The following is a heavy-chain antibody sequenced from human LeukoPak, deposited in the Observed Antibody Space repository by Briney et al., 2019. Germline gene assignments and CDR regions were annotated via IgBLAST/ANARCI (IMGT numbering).Heavy chain of an antibody. J-gene: IGHJ5*02. V-gene: IGHV4-61*02. CDR3: AKGAGPPWFDP. Sequence: SQTLSLTCTVSGDFISSGSYYWSWIRQPAGKGLEWIGRVYTLGRTDYHPSLKSRVSFSIDSSKNQFSLTLNSVTAADTAVYYCAKGAGPPWFDPWGQGTLVTVSS. CDR1: GDFISSGSYY. D-gene: IGHD6-19*01. CDR2: VYTLGRT.